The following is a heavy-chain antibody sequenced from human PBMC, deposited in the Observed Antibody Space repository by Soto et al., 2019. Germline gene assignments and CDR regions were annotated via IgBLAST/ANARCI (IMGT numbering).Heavy chain of an antibody. Sequence: ASVKVSCKASGYTFTSYYMLWVRQAPGQGLEWMGIINPSGGSTSYAQKFQGRVTMTRDTSTSTVYMELSSLRSEDTAVYYCAREGAARYSFDYWRQRTMVTVSS. V-gene: IGHV1-46*01. CDR1: GYTFTSYY. D-gene: IGHD6-6*01. CDR2: INPSGGST. J-gene: IGHJ4*02. CDR3: AREGAARYSFDY.